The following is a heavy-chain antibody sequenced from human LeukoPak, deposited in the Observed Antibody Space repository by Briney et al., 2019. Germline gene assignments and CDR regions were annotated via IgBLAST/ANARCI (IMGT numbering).Heavy chain of an antibody. Sequence: PGGSLRLSCAASGFSFSNYGMHRVRQAPGKGLEWVAVISYDETYKAYADSVKGRFTISRDNSNNALYLQMNSLRPEDTAVYYCAKADAREFDYWGQGTLVTVSS. CDR3: AKADAREFDY. CDR2: ISYDETYK. CDR1: GFSFSNYG. D-gene: IGHD3-10*02. V-gene: IGHV3-30*18. J-gene: IGHJ4*02.